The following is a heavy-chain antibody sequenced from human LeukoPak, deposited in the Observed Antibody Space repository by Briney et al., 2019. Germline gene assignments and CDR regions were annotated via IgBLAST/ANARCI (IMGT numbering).Heavy chain of an antibody. CDR3: ARDLGQGAFDI. J-gene: IGHJ3*02. CDR2: IWYDGSNK. Sequence: GGSLRLSCAASGFTFSSYGMHWVRQAPGKGLEWVAVIWYDGSNKYYADSVKGRFTISRDNSKNTLYLQMNSLRAEDTAVYYCARDLGQGAFDIWGQGTMVTVSS. CDR1: GFTFSSYG. V-gene: IGHV3-33*01.